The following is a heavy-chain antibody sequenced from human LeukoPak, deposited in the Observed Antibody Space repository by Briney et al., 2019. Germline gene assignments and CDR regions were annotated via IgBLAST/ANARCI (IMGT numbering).Heavy chain of an antibody. D-gene: IGHD3-10*01. Sequence: XXXXSGGSXSSDSYYWSWIRQPAGKGLEWIGRIYSSGSTNYNPSLQSRVTISVDTSKNQFSLKLSSVTAADTAVYXXARTSYGSGTYGFDYWGQGILVTVSS. CDR3: ARTSYGSGTYGFDY. J-gene: IGHJ4*02. CDR1: GGSXSSDSYY. CDR2: IYSSGST. V-gene: IGHV4-61*02.